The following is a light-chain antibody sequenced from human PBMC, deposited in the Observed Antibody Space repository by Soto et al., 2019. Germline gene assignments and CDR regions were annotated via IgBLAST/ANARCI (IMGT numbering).Light chain of an antibody. CDR3: AARDDSLSGVV. V-gene: IGLV1-47*01. CDR2: RNN. J-gene: IGLJ2*01. Sequence: QTVVTQPPSASATPGQRVTISCSGSSSNIGSNYVYWYQQLPGTAPKLLIYRNNQRPSGVPDRFSGSKSGTSASLAISGLRSEEEADYYCAARDDSLSGVVFGGGTKLTVL. CDR1: SSNIGSNY.